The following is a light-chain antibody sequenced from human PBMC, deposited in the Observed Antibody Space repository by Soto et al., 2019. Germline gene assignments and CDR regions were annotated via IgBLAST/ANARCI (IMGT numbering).Light chain of an antibody. CDR3: QVWDSSSDHDV. V-gene: IGLV3-21*02. Sequence: SYELTQPPSVSVAPGQTARITCGGNNIGSKSVHLYQQKPGQPPVLVVYDDSDRPSGIPERFSGSNSGNTATLTISRVEAGDEADYYCQVWDSSSDHDVFGTGTKVTVL. J-gene: IGLJ1*01. CDR1: NIGSKS. CDR2: DDS.